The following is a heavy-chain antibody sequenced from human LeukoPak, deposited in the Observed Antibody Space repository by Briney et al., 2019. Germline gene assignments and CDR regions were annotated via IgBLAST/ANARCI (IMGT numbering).Heavy chain of an antibody. J-gene: IGHJ6*02. D-gene: IGHD3-10*01. Sequence: ASAKVSCKVSGYTLTELSMHWVRQAPGKGLEWMGGFDPEDGETMYAQKFQGRVTMTEDTSTDTAYMELSSLRSEDTAVYYCATKYYYGSGSLYYYYGMDVWGQGTTVTVSS. CDR2: FDPEDGET. V-gene: IGHV1-24*01. CDR1: GYTLTELS. CDR3: ATKYYYGSGSLYYYYGMDV.